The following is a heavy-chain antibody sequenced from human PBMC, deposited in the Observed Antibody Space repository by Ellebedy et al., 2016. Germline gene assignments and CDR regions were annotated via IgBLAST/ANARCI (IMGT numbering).Heavy chain of an antibody. Sequence: GGSLRLXCVTSGFPFNNFFMSWVRQAPGKGLEWVSTISGGGDGTYLADSVKGRFTISRDNSKRTLYLQMNRLRTDDTAVYYCRPGHYSGSWGQGTLVTVSS. CDR2: ISGGGDGT. J-gene: IGHJ4*02. V-gene: IGHV3-23*01. CDR1: GFPFNNFF. CDR3: RPGHYSGS.